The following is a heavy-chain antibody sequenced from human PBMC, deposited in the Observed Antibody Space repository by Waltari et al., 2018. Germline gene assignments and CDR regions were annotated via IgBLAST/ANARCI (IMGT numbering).Heavy chain of an antibody. CDR3: AREKGDIVVVHAFDI. D-gene: IGHD2-2*01. CDR1: GFTFSSYS. J-gene: IGHJ3*02. CDR2: ISSSSSYI. Sequence: EVQLVESGGGLVKPGGSLRLSCAASGFTFSSYSMNWVRQAPGKGLEWVSSISSSSSYIYYADSVKGRFTIARDNAKNSLYLQMNSLRAEDTAVYYCAREKGDIVVVHAFDIWGQGTMVTVSS. V-gene: IGHV3-21*01.